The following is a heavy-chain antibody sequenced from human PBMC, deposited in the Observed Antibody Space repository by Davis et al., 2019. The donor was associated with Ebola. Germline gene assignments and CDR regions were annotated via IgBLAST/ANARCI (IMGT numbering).Heavy chain of an antibody. V-gene: IGHV3-11*04. Sequence: PAGSLRLSCAASGFTFSDYYMSWIRQAPGKGLEWVSYISGGGRTIYYADSVKGRLTMSRDNAKNSLYLQMNSLRDEDTAVYYCARVKVSWNIDYWGQGTLVTVSS. CDR1: GFTFSDYY. CDR2: ISGGGRTI. J-gene: IGHJ4*02. D-gene: IGHD6-13*01. CDR3: ARVKVSWNIDY.